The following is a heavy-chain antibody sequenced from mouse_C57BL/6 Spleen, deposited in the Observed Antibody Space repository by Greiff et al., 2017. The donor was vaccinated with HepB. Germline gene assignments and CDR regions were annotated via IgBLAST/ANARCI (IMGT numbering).Heavy chain of an antibody. J-gene: IGHJ2*01. CDR3: ARSYDYDGGDFDY. D-gene: IGHD2-4*01. CDR2: IDPSDSYT. V-gene: IGHV1-69*01. Sequence: VQLQQPGAELVMPGASVKLSCKASGYTFTSYWMHWVKQRPGQGLEWIGEIDPSDSYTNYNQKFKGKSTLTVDKSSSTAYIQLSSLTSEDSAVYYCARSYDYDGGDFDYWGQGTTLTVSS. CDR1: GYTFTSYW.